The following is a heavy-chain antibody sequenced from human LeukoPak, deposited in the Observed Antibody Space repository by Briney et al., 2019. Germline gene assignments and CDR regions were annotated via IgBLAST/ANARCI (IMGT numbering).Heavy chain of an antibody. J-gene: IGHJ5*02. CDR2: ISTSSRYI. CDR1: GFTLSNYD. CDR3: ARADCSSSTCYLRRSWFDP. Sequence: PGGSLRLFCAASGFTLSNYDMNWVRQAPGKGLEWVSSISTSSRYIHYKDSVRGRFTISRDDAKNSLYLEMNSLRAEDTAVYYCARADCSSSTCYLRRSWFDPWGQGTLVTVSS. D-gene: IGHD2-2*01. V-gene: IGHV3-21*01.